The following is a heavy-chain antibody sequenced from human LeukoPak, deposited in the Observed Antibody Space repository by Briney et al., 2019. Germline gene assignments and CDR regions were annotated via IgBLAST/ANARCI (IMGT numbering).Heavy chain of an antibody. CDR1: GFTFSTFA. D-gene: IGHD3-22*01. CDR3: AKDPTHYRVWDYYETIGLSY. V-gene: IGHV3-23*01. CDR2: IFPSGGEI. Sequence: GGSLRLSCAASGFTFSTFAMIWVRQPPGKGLEWVSSIFPSGGEIHYADSVRGRFTISRDNSKNTLNLHMNSLRAEDTAVYYCAKDPTHYRVWDYYETIGLSYWGQGTLVTVSS. J-gene: IGHJ4*02.